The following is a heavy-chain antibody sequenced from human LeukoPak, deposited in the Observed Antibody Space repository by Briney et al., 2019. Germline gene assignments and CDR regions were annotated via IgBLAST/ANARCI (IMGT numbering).Heavy chain of an antibody. V-gene: IGHV3-23*01. CDR2: ISGSGGST. Sequence: GGSLRLSCAASGFTFSSYALSWVRQAPGKGLEWVSAISGSGGSTYYADSVKGRFTISRDNSKNTLYLQMNGLRAEDTAIYYCAKDRGAEQDVWGQGTTVTVSS. CDR1: GFTFSSYA. J-gene: IGHJ6*02. D-gene: IGHD1-26*01. CDR3: AKDRGAEQDV.